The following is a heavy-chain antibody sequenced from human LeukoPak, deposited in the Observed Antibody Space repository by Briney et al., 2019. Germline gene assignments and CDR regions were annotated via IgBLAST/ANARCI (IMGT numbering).Heavy chain of an antibody. CDR3: AMERRSPDAFDI. J-gene: IGHJ3*02. CDR1: RFTFSSYS. V-gene: IGHV3-21*01. D-gene: IGHD1-1*01. Sequence: GGSLRLSCAASRFTFSSYSMNWVRQAPGKGLEWVSSISSSSSYIYYADSVKGRFTISRDNAKNSLYLQMNSLRAEDTAVYYCAMERRSPDAFDIWGQGTMVTVSS. CDR2: ISSSSSYI.